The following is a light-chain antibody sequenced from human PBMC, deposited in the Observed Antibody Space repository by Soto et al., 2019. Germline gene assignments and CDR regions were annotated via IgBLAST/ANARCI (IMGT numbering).Light chain of an antibody. CDR2: GAS. V-gene: IGKV3-20*01. J-gene: IGKJ5*01. CDR3: QKYGGSFIT. Sequence: EIVLAQSPGTLSLSPGERATLSCRASQSVTNSFLAWYQQKPGQAPRLLIYGASRRATGIPDRFTGSGTGTDFTLTITRLEPEDFAVYYCQKYGGSFITFGQGTRLEIK. CDR1: QSVTNSF.